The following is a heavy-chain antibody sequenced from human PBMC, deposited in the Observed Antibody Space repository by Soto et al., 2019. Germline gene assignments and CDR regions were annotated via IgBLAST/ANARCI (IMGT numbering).Heavy chain of an antibody. D-gene: IGHD6-25*01. CDR3: ARDPVGTASGYSSETAYGMDV. CDR1: RYTFTSYY. J-gene: IGHJ6*02. CDR2: INPSGGST. V-gene: IGHV1-46*01. Sequence: ASVKDSCKASRYTFTSYYMHWVRQAPGQGREWMGIINPSGGSTSYAQKFQGRVTMTRDTSTSKVYMELSSLRSEDTAVYYCARDPVGTASGYSSETAYGMDVWGQGTTVTVSS.